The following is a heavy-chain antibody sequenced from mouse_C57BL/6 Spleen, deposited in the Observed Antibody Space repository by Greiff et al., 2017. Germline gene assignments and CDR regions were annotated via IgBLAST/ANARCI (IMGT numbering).Heavy chain of an antibody. Sequence: EVHLVESGPELVKPGASVKIPCKASGYTFTDYNMDWVKQSHGKSLEWIGDINPNNGGTIYNQKFKGKATLTVDKSSSTAYMELRSLTSEDTAVYYCARSGDYGGYFDVWGTGTTVTVSS. CDR3: ARSGDYGGYFDV. V-gene: IGHV1-18*01. CDR1: GYTFTDYN. CDR2: INPNNGGT. D-gene: IGHD1-1*01. J-gene: IGHJ1*03.